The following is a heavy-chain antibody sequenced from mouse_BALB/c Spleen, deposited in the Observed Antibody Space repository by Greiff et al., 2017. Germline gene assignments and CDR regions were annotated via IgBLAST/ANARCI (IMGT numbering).Heavy chain of an antibody. CDR2: IYPGDGDT. Sequence: VHLVESGAELARPGASVKLSCKASGYTFTSYWMQWVKQRPGQGLEWIGAIYPGDGDTRYTQKFKGKATLTADKSSSTAYMQLSSLASEDSAVYYCARYYRYYFDYWGQGTTLTVSS. J-gene: IGHJ2*01. CDR1: GYTFTSYW. V-gene: IGHV1-87*01. D-gene: IGHD2-14*01. CDR3: ARYYRYYFDY.